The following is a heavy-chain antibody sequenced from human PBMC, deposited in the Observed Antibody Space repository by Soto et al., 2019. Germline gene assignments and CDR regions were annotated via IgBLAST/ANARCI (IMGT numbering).Heavy chain of an antibody. CDR3: ARSVFGYYDSRVFDY. CDR2: IYPGDSDT. Sequence: GESLKISCKGSGYSFTSYWIGWVRQMPGKGLEWMGIIYPGDSDTRYSPSFQGQVTISADKSISTAYLQWSSLKASDTAMYYCARSVFGYYDSRVFDYWGRGTLVTVSS. V-gene: IGHV5-51*01. D-gene: IGHD3-22*01. CDR1: GYSFTSYW. J-gene: IGHJ4*02.